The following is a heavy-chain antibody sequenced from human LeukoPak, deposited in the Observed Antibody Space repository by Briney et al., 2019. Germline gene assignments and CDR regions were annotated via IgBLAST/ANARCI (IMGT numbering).Heavy chain of an antibody. V-gene: IGHV5-51*01. CDR1: GYSFTSYW. Sequence: GASLKISCKGSGYSFTSYWIGWVRQMPGKGLEWMGIIYTGDSDTRYSPSFQGQVTISADKSISTAYLQWSSLKASDTAMYYCARQRDSSGYPIDYWGQGTLVTVSS. CDR3: ARQRDSSGYPIDY. CDR2: IYTGDSDT. D-gene: IGHD3-22*01. J-gene: IGHJ4*02.